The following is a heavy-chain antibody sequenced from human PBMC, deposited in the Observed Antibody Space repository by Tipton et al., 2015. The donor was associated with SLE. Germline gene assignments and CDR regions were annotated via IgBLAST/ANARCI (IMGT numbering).Heavy chain of an antibody. V-gene: IGHV4-61*09. CDR1: GVPISGGSYY. Sequence: TLSLTCTVSGVPISGGSYYWSWIRQPAGKGLEWIGHIYGTGVTKYNPSLKSRVTISLDRSKNQFSLKVSSVTTADTAIYYCARGQEVAATDHYYYMDVWGKGTTVTVSS. CDR2: IYGTGVT. D-gene: IGHD6-19*01. CDR3: ARGQEVAATDHYYYMDV. J-gene: IGHJ6*03.